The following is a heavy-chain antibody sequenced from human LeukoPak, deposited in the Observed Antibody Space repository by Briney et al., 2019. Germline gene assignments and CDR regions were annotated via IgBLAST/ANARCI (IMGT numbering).Heavy chain of an antibody. Sequence: PSETLSLTCTVSGGSISSYYWSWIRRPPGKGLVWIGYIYYSGSTNYNPSLKSRVTISVDTSKDQFSLKLTSVTAADTAVYYCARWAVAVLDAFDIWGQGTMVTVSS. CDR2: IYYSGST. CDR3: ARWAVAVLDAFDI. J-gene: IGHJ3*02. V-gene: IGHV4-59*12. CDR1: GGSISSYY. D-gene: IGHD6-19*01.